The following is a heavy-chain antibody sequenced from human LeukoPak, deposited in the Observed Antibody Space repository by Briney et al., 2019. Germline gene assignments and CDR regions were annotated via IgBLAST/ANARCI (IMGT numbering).Heavy chain of an antibody. D-gene: IGHD2-2*01. CDR1: GFTFSSYG. Sequence: GGSLRLSCAASGFTFSSYGMHWVRQAPGKGLEWVAVIWYDGSNKYYADSVKGRFTISRDNSKNTLYLQMNSLKAEDTAVYYCARDPLKIVVVPAAADYWGQGTLVTVSS. V-gene: IGHV3-33*01. CDR2: IWYDGSNK. J-gene: IGHJ4*02. CDR3: ARDPLKIVVVPAAADY.